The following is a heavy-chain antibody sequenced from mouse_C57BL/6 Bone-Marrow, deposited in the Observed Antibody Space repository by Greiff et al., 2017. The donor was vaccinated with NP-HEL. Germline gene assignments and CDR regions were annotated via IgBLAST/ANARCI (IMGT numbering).Heavy chain of an antibody. V-gene: IGHV1-53*01. CDR1: GYTFTSYW. J-gene: IGHJ2*01. D-gene: IGHD1-1*01. Sequence: QVQLQQPGTELVKPGASVKLSCKASGYTFTSYWMHWVKQRPGQGLEWIGNINPSNGGTNYNEKFKSKATLTVDKSSSTAYMQLSSLTSEDSAVYYGARSGITTVVVPFDYWGQGTTLTVSS. CDR3: ARSGITTVVVPFDY. CDR2: INPSNGGT.